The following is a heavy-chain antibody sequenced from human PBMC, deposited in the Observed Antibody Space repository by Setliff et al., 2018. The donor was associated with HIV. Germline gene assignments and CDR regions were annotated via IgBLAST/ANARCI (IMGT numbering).Heavy chain of an antibody. CDR1: GGSISTYY. J-gene: IGHJ3*02. CDR2: IYYSGST. V-gene: IGHV4-59*01. CDR3: ARGVTHPPPFGAFDI. Sequence: SETLSLTCTVSGGSISTYYWSWIRQSPGKGLEWIGYIYYSGSTKYNPSLKGRLTISVDTSKNQFSLKLRSVTAADTAFYYCARGVTHPPPFGAFDIWGLGTLVTVSS. D-gene: IGHD5-18*01.